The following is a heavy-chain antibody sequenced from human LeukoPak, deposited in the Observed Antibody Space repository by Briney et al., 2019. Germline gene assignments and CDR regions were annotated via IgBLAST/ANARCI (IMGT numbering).Heavy chain of an antibody. CDR2: LHYSGSS. CDR3: ARSDAQSLPWFSCYAFDI. J-gene: IGHJ3*02. Sequence: SETLSLTCSVSGGSICTNYWSWIRQPPGRGLEWIGYLHYSGSSNYNPSLKSRATMSLDTSNRQFSLKVNSVTAADTAVYYCARSDAQSLPWFSCYAFDIWGQGTIVTVSS. D-gene: IGHD3-10*01. CDR1: GGSICTNY. V-gene: IGHV4-59*01.